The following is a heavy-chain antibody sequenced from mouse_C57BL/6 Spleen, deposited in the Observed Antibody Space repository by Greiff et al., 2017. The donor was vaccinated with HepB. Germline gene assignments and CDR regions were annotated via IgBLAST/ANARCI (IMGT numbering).Heavy chain of an antibody. CDR3: ARSGDGSSAYYAMDY. CDR2: IDPSNSYT. D-gene: IGHD1-1*01. V-gene: IGHV1-50*01. J-gene: IGHJ4*01. Sequence: QVQLQQPGAELVKPGASVKLSCKASGYTFTSYWMQWVNQRPGQGLEWIGEIDPSNSYTNYNQKFKGKATLTVDTSSSTAYMQLSSLTSEDSAVYDCARSGDGSSAYYAMDYWGQGTSVTVSS. CDR1: GYTFTSYW.